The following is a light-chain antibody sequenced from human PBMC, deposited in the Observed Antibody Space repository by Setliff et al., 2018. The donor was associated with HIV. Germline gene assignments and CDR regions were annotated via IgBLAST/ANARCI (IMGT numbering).Light chain of an antibody. V-gene: IGLV2-23*02. CDR1: SSNVGSYNL. CDR3: CSYAAADAFDV. J-gene: IGLJ1*01. Sequence: ALAQPASVSGSPGQSITISCTENSSNVGSYNLVSWYQQHPGKAPTLIIYEVTKRPSGVSNRISFSKSGNTASLTISVLQADDETDYYCCSYAAADAFDVFGTGTKGTV. CDR2: EVT.